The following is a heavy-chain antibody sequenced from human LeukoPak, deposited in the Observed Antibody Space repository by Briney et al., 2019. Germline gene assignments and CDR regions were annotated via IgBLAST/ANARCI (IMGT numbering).Heavy chain of an antibody. CDR2: ISSSSSYT. D-gene: IGHD5-18*01. Sequence: PGGSLRLSCAASGFTFSDYYMSCIRQAPGKGLEWVSYISSSSSYTNYADSVKGRFTISRDNAKNSLYLQMNSLRAEDTAVYYCARLRSTEVTLDYWGQGTLVTVSS. J-gene: IGHJ4*02. V-gene: IGHV3-11*03. CDR1: GFTFSDYY. CDR3: ARLRSTEVTLDY.